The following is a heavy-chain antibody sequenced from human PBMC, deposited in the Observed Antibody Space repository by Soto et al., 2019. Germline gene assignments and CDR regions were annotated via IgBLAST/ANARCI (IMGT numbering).Heavy chain of an antibody. Sequence: SETLSLTCAVYGGSFSGYYWTWIRQPPGSGLEWIGEINHSGSTNYNPSLKSRVTISVDTSKNQFSLKLTSVTAADTAVYYCARDKITGLFDYWGQGTLVT. V-gene: IGHV4-34*01. CDR3: ARDKITGLFDY. J-gene: IGHJ4*02. CDR2: INHSGST. CDR1: GGSFSGYY. D-gene: IGHD2-8*02.